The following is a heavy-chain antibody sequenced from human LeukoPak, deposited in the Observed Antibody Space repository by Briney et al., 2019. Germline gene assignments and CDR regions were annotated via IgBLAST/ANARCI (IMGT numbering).Heavy chain of an antibody. J-gene: IGHJ4*02. D-gene: IGHD3-9*01. CDR3: AKDGFFDILTGYYLGDC. CDR2: IYSGGST. CDR1: GFTVSSNY. V-gene: IGHV3-66*01. Sequence: GGSLRLSCAASGFTVSSNYMSWVRQAPGKGLEWVSVIYSGGSTYYADSVKGRFTISRDNSKNTLYLQMNSLRAEDTAVYYCAKDGFFDILTGYYLGDCWGQGTLVTVSS.